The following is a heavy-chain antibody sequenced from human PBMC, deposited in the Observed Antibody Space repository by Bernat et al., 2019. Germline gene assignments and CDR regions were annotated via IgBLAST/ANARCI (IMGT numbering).Heavy chain of an antibody. D-gene: IGHD6-6*01. V-gene: IGHV3-74*01. J-gene: IGHJ4*02. CDR3: AKAEYSSSSRHFDY. CDR1: GLTFSSFW. Sequence: EVQLVESGGGLVQPGGSLRLSCAASGLTFSSFWMHWVRQAPGKGLVWVSRVNGDGSSTSYADSVKGRFTISRDNAKNTLYLQMNSLRAEDTAVYYCAKAEYSSSSRHFDYCGQGTLVTVSS. CDR2: VNGDGSST.